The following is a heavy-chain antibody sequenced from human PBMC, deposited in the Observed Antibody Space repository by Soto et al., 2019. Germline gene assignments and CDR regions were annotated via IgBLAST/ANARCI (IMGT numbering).Heavy chain of an antibody. V-gene: IGHV4-34*01. J-gene: IGHJ5*02. CDR3: ARGRIVVVPAAIKNWFDP. CDR2: INHSGST. CDR1: GGSFSGYY. Sequence: SETLSLTCAVYGGSFSGYYWSWIRQPPGKGLEWIGEINHSGSTNYNPSLKSRVTISVDTSKIQFSLKLSSVTAADTAVYYCARGRIVVVPAAIKNWFDPWGQGTLVTVSS. D-gene: IGHD2-2*01.